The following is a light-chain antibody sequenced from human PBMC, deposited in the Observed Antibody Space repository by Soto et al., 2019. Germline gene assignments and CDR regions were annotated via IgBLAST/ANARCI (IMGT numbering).Light chain of an antibody. CDR3: SSYTSSSIRYV. Sequence: QSVLTQPASVSGSPGQSITISCTGTSSDVGGYNYVSWYQQHPGKAPKLMIYDVSNRPSGVSSRFSGSKPGNTASLTISGLQAEDEADYYCSSYTSSSIRYVFGTGTKDTVL. J-gene: IGLJ1*01. CDR1: SSDVGGYNY. CDR2: DVS. V-gene: IGLV2-14*01.